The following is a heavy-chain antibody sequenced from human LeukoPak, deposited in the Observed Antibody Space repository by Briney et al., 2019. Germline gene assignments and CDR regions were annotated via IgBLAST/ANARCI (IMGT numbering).Heavy chain of an antibody. V-gene: IGHV4-59*01. CDR3: ARQLAYYGSGNSYWAYFDL. D-gene: IGHD3-10*01. CDR1: GVSMSPYY. J-gene: IGHJ4*02. CDR2: IYNSVRT. Sequence: SETLSLTCTVSGVSMSPYYWSWIRQTPGKGLEWIGYIYNSVRTDYNPSLKSRVTISEDTSKTQFSLKLSSVTAADTAVYYCARQLAYYGSGNSYWAYFDLWGQGALVTVSS.